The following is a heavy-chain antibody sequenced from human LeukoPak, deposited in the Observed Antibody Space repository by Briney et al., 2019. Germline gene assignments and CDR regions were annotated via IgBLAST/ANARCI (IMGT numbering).Heavy chain of an antibody. CDR1: GYTFTNYG. J-gene: IGHJ4*02. Sequence: ASVKVSCKASGYTFTNYGISWVRQAPGQGLEWMGWISTYIDNTKYAHKFKGRVSMTIDTSTSTAYMEVKSLRPDDTAVYYCARDSVTMVRPLDYWGQGTLVTVSS. D-gene: IGHD3-10*01. CDR2: ISTYIDNT. CDR3: ARDSVTMVRPLDY. V-gene: IGHV1-18*01.